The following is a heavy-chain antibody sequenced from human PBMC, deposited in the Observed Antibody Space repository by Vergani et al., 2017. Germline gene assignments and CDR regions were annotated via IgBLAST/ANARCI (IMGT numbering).Heavy chain of an antibody. J-gene: IGHJ4*02. CDR1: GGSISSGAFS. Sequence: QLQLQQSGSGLVKPSQTLSLNCAASGGSISSGAFSWGWLRQAPGRGLQWIGHIFQSGSPDYNASLKSRVNISLDKSKNYFTLSLSTATAADTAVYYCERRNSVVRETDYFDYWGQGILVTVSS. V-gene: IGHV4-30-2*01. D-gene: IGHD3-10*01. CDR3: ERRNSVVRETDYFDY. CDR2: IFQSGSP.